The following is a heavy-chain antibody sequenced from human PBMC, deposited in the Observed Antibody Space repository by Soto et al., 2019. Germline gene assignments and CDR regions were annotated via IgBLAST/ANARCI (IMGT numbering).Heavy chain of an antibody. CDR1: GFTFSTYG. V-gene: IGHV3-30*03. Sequence: QVQLVESGGGVVQPGRSLRLSCAASGFTFSTYGMHWARQAPGTGLEWVAVISLGGADKYYADSVKCRFSISRDNSKNTLVLQMDSLRAEDMAVYYCASRVPHGTYGAPYFQHWGQGTLVTVSS. D-gene: IGHD1-26*01. J-gene: IGHJ1*01. CDR2: ISLGGADK. CDR3: ASRVPHGTYGAPYFQH.